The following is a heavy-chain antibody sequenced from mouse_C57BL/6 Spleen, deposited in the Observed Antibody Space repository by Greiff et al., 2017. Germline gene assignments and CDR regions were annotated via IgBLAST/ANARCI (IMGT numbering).Heavy chain of an antibody. J-gene: IGHJ4*01. CDR3: ARQYGGAMDY. Sequence: VQLKESGGGLVQPGGSLKLSCAASGFTFSDYYMYWVRQTPEKRLEWVAYISNGGGSTYYPDTVKGRFTISRDNAKNTLYLQMSRLKSEDTAMYYCARQYGGAMDYWGQGTSVTVSS. D-gene: IGHD1-1*01. V-gene: IGHV5-12*01. CDR2: ISNGGGST. CDR1: GFTFSDYY.